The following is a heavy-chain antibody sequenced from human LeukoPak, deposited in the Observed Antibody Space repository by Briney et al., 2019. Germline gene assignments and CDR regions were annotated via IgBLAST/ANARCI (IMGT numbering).Heavy chain of an antibody. CDR1: GFTFSSYA. D-gene: IGHD6-19*01. J-gene: IGHJ4*02. CDR2: ISGSGGST. CDR3: EKDLREKEQWLGPNYFDY. V-gene: IGHV3-23*01. Sequence: GGSLRLSCAASGFTFSSYAMSWVRQAPGKGLEWVSAISGSGGSTYYADSVKGRFTISRDNSKNTLYLQMNSLRAEDTAVYYCEKDLREKEQWLGPNYFDYWGQGTLVTVSS.